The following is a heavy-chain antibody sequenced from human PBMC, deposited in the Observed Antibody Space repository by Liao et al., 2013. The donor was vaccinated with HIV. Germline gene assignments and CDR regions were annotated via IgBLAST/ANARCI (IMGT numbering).Heavy chain of an antibody. CDR3: ARVFSYSSSSSYAFDI. CDR2: IYTSGST. D-gene: IGHD6-6*01. J-gene: IGHJ3*02. Sequence: QVQLQESGPGLVKSSQTLSLTCTVSGASISSGDHYWSWVRQPPGKGLEWIGRIYTSGSTNYNPSLKSRVTMSVDTSKNQFSLKLSSVTAADTAVYYCARVFSYSSSSSYAFDIWGQGTMVTVSS. V-gene: IGHV4-61*02. CDR1: GASISSGDHY.